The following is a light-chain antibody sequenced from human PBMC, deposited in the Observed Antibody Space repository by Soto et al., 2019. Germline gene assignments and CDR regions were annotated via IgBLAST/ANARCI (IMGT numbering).Light chain of an antibody. V-gene: IGLV2-11*01. CDR3: CSYAGTYTPVV. J-gene: IGLJ2*01. Sequence: QSALTQPRSVSGSPGQSVTIPCAGTSSDVGGYNYVSWYQQYPGKAPKLMISDVSKRPSGVPDRFSGSKSGNTASLTISGLQAEDEADYYCCSYAGTYTPVVFGGGTKVTVL. CDR1: SSDVGGYNY. CDR2: DVS.